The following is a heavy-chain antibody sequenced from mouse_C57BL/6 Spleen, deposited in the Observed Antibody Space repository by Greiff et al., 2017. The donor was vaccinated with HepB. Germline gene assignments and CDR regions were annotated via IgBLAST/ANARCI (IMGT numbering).Heavy chain of an antibody. J-gene: IGHJ4*01. Sequence: EVQLQQSGAELVRPGASVKLSCTASGFNIKDYYMHWVKQRPEQGLEWIGRIDPEDGDTEYAPKFQGKATMTADTSSNTAYLQLSSLTSEDTAVYYCTTGNYQYYAMDYWGQGTSVTVSS. CDR1: GFNIKDYY. V-gene: IGHV14-1*01. D-gene: IGHD2-1*01. CDR3: TTGNYQYYAMDY. CDR2: IDPEDGDT.